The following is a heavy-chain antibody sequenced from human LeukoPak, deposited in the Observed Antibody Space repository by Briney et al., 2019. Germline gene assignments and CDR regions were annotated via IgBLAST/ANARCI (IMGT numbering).Heavy chain of an antibody. CDR2: INGEGSRI. CDR3: ARALASITIFGVVIGNDAFDI. Sequence: PGGSLRLSCAVTGFNLRTYWIHWVRHSPGRGLEWVARINGEGSRISYADSVRGRFTISRDNAKNSLYLQMNSLRAEDTAVYYCARALASITIFGVVIGNDAFDIWGQGTMVTVSS. J-gene: IGHJ3*02. V-gene: IGHV3-74*01. CDR1: GFNLRTYW. D-gene: IGHD3-3*01.